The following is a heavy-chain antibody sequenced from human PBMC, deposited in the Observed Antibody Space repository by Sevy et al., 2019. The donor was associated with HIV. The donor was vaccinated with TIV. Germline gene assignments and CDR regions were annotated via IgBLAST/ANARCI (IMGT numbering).Heavy chain of an antibody. V-gene: IGHV3-7*01. CDR1: GFTFSSYW. J-gene: IGHJ6*02. Sequence: GGSLRLSCAASGFTFSSYWMSWVRQAPGKGLEWVANIKQDGSEKYYVDSVKGRFTISRDNAKNSLYLQMNSLRAEDTAVYYCAREHGLAPSLRDSYYDFWSGYYFYYYYGIDVWGQGTTVTVSS. CDR2: IKQDGSEK. D-gene: IGHD3-3*01. CDR3: AREHGLAPSLRDSYYDFWSGYYFYYYYGIDV.